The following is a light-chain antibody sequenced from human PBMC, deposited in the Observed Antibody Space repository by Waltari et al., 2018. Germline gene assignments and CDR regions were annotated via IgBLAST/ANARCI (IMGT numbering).Light chain of an antibody. Sequence: EIVVTQSPFSIPVTPGRPASITCRSSQSLQQSDGRIFLEWYLQKPGQSPQLLIYLGSNRASGVPDRFSGSGSGTDFTLKIDKVEAEDVGVYYCMQALETPITFGQGTRLDI. J-gene: IGKJ5*01. CDR2: LGS. V-gene: IGKV2-28*01. CDR3: MQALETPIT. CDR1: QSLQQSDGRIF.